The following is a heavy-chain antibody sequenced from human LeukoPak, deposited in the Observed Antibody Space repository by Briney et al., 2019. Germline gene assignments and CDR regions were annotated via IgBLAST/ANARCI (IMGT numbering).Heavy chain of an antibody. CDR2: INPNSGGT. Sequence: ASVKVSCKASGYTFTGYYMHWVRQAPGQGLEWMGWINPNSGGTNYAQKFQGRVTMTRDTSISTAYMELSRLRSDDTAVYYCARELTLDGYNYFDYWGQGTLVTVSS. J-gene: IGHJ4*02. CDR3: ARELTLDGYNYFDY. D-gene: IGHD5-24*01. CDR1: GYTFTGYY. V-gene: IGHV1-2*02.